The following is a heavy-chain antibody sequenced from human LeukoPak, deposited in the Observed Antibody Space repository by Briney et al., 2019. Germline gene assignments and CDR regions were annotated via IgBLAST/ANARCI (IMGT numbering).Heavy chain of an antibody. CDR2: IYSGGST. V-gene: IGHV3-66*01. Sequence: PGGSLRLSCAASGFTVSSNYMSWVRQAPGKGLEWVSVIYSGGSTYYADSVKGRFTISRDNSKNTLYLQMNSLRAEDTAVYYCARDELSVVVAAIHGPVDYWGQGTLVTVSS. CDR1: GFTVSSNY. D-gene: IGHD2-15*01. CDR3: ARDELSVVVAAIHGPVDY. J-gene: IGHJ4*02.